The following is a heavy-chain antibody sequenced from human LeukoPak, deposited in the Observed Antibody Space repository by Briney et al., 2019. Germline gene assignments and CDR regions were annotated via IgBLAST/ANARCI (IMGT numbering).Heavy chain of an antibody. D-gene: IGHD6-13*01. V-gene: IGHV3-20*04. CDR2: INWNGGST. CDR3: ARDKSPPDPMYSSSWPVFDP. Sequence: SPGGSLRLSCAASGFTFDDYGMSWVRQAPGKGLEWVSGINWNGGSTGYADSVKGRFTISRDNAKNSLYLQMNSLRAEDTALYYCARDKSPPDPMYSSSWPVFDPWGQGTLVTVSS. CDR1: GFTFDDYG. J-gene: IGHJ5*02.